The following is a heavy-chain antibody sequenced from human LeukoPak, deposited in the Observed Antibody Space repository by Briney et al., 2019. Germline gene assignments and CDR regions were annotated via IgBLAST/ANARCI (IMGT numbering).Heavy chain of an antibody. CDR1: GFTFSDYT. CDR2: ITSNGAYI. CDR3: ARVKMGATVSDYYYYYTDV. J-gene: IGHJ6*03. V-gene: IGHV3-64*02. Sequence: GGSLRLSCAASGFTFSDYTIHWVRQAPGKRLQSVSAITSNGAYIHYADSVKGRFTISRDNSRNAVFLQMGGLRIEDMAVYYCARVKMGATVSDYYYYYTDVWGKGTTVTVSS. D-gene: IGHD1-26*01.